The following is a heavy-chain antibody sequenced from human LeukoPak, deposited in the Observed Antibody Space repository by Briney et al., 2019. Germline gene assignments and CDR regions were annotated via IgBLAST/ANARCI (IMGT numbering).Heavy chain of an antibody. D-gene: IGHD3-9*01. CDR2: ISGSGGST. Sequence: PGGSLRLSCAASGFTFSSYAMSWVRQAPGKGLEWVSAISGSGGSTYYADSVKGRFTISRDNSKNTLYLQMNSLRAEDTAVYYCAKEMDILTDYYYYYMDVWGKGTTVTVSS. CDR1: GFTFSSYA. CDR3: AKEMDILTDYYYYYMDV. J-gene: IGHJ6*03. V-gene: IGHV3-23*01.